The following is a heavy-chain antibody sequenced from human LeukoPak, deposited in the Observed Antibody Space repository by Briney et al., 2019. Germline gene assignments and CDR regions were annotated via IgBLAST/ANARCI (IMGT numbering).Heavy chain of an antibody. D-gene: IGHD6-13*01. Sequence: SETLSLACTVSGGSISSYYWSWIRQPPGKGLEWIGYIYYSGSTNYNPSLKSRVTISVDTSKNQFSLKLSSVTAADTAVYYCARGLSDSWSYYFDYWGQGTLVTVSP. J-gene: IGHJ4*02. CDR1: GGSISSYY. CDR3: ARGLSDSWSYYFDY. V-gene: IGHV4-59*01. CDR2: IYYSGST.